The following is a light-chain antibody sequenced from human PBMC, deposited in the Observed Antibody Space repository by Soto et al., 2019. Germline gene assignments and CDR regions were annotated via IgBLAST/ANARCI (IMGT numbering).Light chain of an antibody. J-gene: IGLJ3*02. Sequence: QSALTQPASVSGSPGQSITISCTGTSSDDGSYNLVSWYQQHPGKAPKLMIYEVSKRPSGVSNRFSGSKSGNTASLTISGLQAEDEADYYCCSYAGSSSNGVFGGGTQLTVL. CDR3: CSYAGSSSNGV. V-gene: IGLV2-23*02. CDR2: EVS. CDR1: SSDDGSYNL.